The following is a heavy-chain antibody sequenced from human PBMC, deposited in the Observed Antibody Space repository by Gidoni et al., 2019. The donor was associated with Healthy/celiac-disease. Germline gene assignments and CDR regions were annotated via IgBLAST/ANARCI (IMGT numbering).Heavy chain of an antibody. J-gene: IGHJ4*02. CDR2: ISGSGGST. CDR1: GFTFSSYA. V-gene: IGHV3-23*01. CDR3: AKDPLSIVGATKGDSSYFDY. Sequence: EVQLLASGGGLVQPGGSLRLSCAASGFTFSSYALSWVRQAPGKGLEWVSAISGSGGSTYYADSVKGRFTISRDNSKNTLYLQMNSLRAEDTAVYYCAKDPLSIVGATKGDSSYFDYWGQGTLVTVSS. D-gene: IGHD1-26*01.